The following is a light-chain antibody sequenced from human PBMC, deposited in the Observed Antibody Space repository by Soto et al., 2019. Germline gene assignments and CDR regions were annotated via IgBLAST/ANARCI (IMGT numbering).Light chain of an antibody. CDR2: GAS. J-gene: IGKJ1*01. V-gene: IGKV3-15*01. CDR1: QSVSSS. Sequence: EIMMTQSPATLSVSPGERATLSCRASQSVSSSLAWYQQKPGQAPRLLIYGASTRATGIPARFSGSGSGTEFTLTINSLQSEDFALYYCQQYQNLWTFGQGTKVDIK. CDR3: QQYQNLWT.